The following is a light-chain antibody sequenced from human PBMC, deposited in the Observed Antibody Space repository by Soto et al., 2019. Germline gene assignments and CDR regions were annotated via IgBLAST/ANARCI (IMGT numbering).Light chain of an antibody. V-gene: IGLV4-69*01. J-gene: IGLJ3*02. Sequence: QSVLTQSPSASASLGASAKLTCTLSSGHSSYAIAWHQQQPEKGPRYLMKLNSDGSHSKGDGIPDRFSGSSSGAERYLTISSLQSEDEADYYCQTWGTGIQGVFGGGTKLTVL. CDR2: LNSDGSH. CDR3: QTWGTGIQGV. CDR1: SGHSSYA.